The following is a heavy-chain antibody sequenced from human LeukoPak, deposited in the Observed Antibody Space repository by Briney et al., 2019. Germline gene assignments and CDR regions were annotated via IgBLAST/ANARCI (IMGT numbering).Heavy chain of an antibody. J-gene: IGHJ4*02. V-gene: IGHV3-11*06. CDR2: ISSSSSYT. D-gene: IGHD4-17*01. Sequence: GGSLRLSCAASGFTFSDYYMSWIRQAPGKGLEWVSYISSSSSYTNYADSVKGRFTISRDNAKSSLYLQMNSLRAEDTAVYYCARRSGDYSLDYWGQGTLVTVSS. CDR1: GFTFSDYY. CDR3: ARRSGDYSLDY.